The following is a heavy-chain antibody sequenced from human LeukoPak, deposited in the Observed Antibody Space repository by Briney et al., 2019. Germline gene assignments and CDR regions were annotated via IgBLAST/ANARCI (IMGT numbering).Heavy chain of an antibody. D-gene: IGHD4-23*01. CDR3: ASSLRWLTLDY. CDR1: GFTFSSYE. CDR2: ISSSGSTI. J-gene: IGHJ4*02. Sequence: GGSLRLSCAASGFTFSSYEMNWVRQAPGKGLEWVSHISSSGSTIYYADSVKGRFTISRDNAKNSLYLQMNSLRAEDTAVYYCASSLRWLTLDYWGQGTLVTVSS. V-gene: IGHV3-48*03.